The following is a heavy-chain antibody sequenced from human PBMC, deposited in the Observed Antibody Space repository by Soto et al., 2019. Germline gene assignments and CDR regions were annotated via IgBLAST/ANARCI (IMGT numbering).Heavy chain of an antibody. CDR2: IYSSGRT. J-gene: IGHJ4*02. Sequence: GGSLRLSCAASGFTLSNNYMSWVRQAPGKGLEWVSVIYSSGRTDYADSVKGRFTISRDKSKNTLYLQMDRLRVEDTAVYYCARARYVYDFLSGPSWGQGTLVNVS. V-gene: IGHV3-53*01. CDR3: ARARYVYDFLSGPS. CDR1: GFTLSNNY. D-gene: IGHD3-3*01.